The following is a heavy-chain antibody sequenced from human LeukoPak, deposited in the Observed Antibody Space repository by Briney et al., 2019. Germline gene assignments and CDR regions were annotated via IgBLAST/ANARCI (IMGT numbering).Heavy chain of an antibody. CDR3: ARGRGIAAAATQKYYYYYGMDV. Sequence: PSETLSLICAVYGGSFSGYYWSWIRQPPGKGLEWIGEINHSGSTNYNPSLKSRVTISVDTSKNQFSLKLSSVTAADTAVYYCARGRGIAAAATQKYYYYYGMDVWGQGTTVTVSS. CDR1: GGSFSGYY. D-gene: IGHD6-13*01. CDR2: INHSGST. J-gene: IGHJ6*02. V-gene: IGHV4-34*01.